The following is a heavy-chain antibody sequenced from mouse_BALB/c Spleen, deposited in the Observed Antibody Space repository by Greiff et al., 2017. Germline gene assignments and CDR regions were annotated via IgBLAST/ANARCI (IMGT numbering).Heavy chain of an antibody. V-gene: IGHV5-17*02. CDR3: ARSNDYDYFDY. CDR1: GFTFSSFG. CDR2: ISSGSSTI. D-gene: IGHD2-4*01. J-gene: IGHJ2*01. Sequence: EVQRVESGGGLVQPGGSRKLSCAASGFTFSSFGMHWVRQAPEKGLEWVAYISSGSSTIYYADTVKGRFTISRDNPKNTLFLQMTSLRSEDTAMYYCARSNDYDYFDYWGQGTTLTVSS.